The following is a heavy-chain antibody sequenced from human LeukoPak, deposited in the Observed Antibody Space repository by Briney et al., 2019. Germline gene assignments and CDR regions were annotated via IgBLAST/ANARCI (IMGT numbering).Heavy chain of an antibody. CDR1: GGSIRSYY. J-gene: IGHJ4*02. V-gene: IGHV4-59*01. CDR3: ARGGNYYFDY. D-gene: IGHD1-7*01. Sequence: SETLSLTCTVSGGSIRSYYWSWLRQPPGKGLEWIGYIHHSGSTNYNPSLKSRVTISVDMSKNQFSLWLGSVTAADTAVYYCARGGNYYFDYWGQGTLVTVSS. CDR2: IHHSGST.